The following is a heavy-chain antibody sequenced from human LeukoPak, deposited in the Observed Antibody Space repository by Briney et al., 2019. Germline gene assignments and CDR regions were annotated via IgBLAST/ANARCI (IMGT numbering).Heavy chain of an antibody. CDR2: IRSKTDGGTA. D-gene: IGHD3/OR15-3a*01. CDR1: GFTFSRYN. V-gene: IGHV3-15*01. CDR3: STWTDLYDY. J-gene: IGHJ4*02. Sequence: PGGSLRLSCAASGFTFSRYNMNWVRQAPGKGLEWVGRIRSKTDGGTADHAASVRGRFTISRDDSKNMLYLQMNSLKTEDTAVYYCSTWTDLYDYWGQGTLVTVSS.